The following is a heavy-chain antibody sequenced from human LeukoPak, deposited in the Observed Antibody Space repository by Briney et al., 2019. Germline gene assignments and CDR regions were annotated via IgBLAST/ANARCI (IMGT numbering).Heavy chain of an antibody. D-gene: IGHD6-13*01. CDR2: IKQDGSEK. J-gene: IGHJ4*02. V-gene: IGHV3-7*03. Sequence: PGASLRLSCVASGFSLSGYAMSWVRQAPGRGLEWVANIKQDGSEKYYVDSVKGRFTISRDNAKNSLYMQMNSLRAEDTAVYYCGRSAAAGFFDYWGQGTLVTVSS. CDR1: GFSLSGYA. CDR3: GRSAAAGFFDY.